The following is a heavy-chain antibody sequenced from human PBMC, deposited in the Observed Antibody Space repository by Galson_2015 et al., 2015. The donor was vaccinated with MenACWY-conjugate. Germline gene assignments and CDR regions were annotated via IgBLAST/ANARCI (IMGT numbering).Heavy chain of an antibody. CDR3: AKDRRPEDSSSWYDDY. CDR1: GGTFSSYA. D-gene: IGHD6-13*01. J-gene: IGHJ4*02. V-gene: IGHV1-69*01. Sequence: SCKASGGTFSSYAISWVRQAPGQGLECMGGIIPIFGTANYAQKFQGRVTITADESTSTAYMELSSLRSEDTAVYYCAKDRRPEDSSSWYDDYWGQGALVTVSS. CDR2: IIPIFGTA.